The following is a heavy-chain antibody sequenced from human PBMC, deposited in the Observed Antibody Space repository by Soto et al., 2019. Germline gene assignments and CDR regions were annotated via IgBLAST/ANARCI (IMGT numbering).Heavy chain of an antibody. CDR2: ISGSGGST. D-gene: IGHD2-2*01. V-gene: IGHV3-23*01. CDR1: GFTFSSYA. J-gene: IGHJ6*02. CDR3: AKGVEDIVVVPAAMGGYYYGMDV. Sequence: GGSLRLSCAASGFTFSSYAMSWVRQAPGKGLEWVSAISGSGGSTYYADSVKGRFTISRDNSKNTLYLQMNSLRAEDTAVYYCAKGVEDIVVVPAAMGGYYYGMDVWGQGTTVTVSS.